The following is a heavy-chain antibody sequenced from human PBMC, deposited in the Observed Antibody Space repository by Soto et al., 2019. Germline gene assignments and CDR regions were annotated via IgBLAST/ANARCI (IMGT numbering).Heavy chain of an antibody. Sequence: TLSLTCTVSGGSMSSGGYYWSWIRQHPGKGLEWIGYIYYSGSTYYNPSLKSRVTISVDTSKNQFSLKLSSVTAADTAVYYCARGSITMVRGALDPWGQGTLVTVSS. D-gene: IGHD3-10*01. CDR1: GGSMSSGGYY. J-gene: IGHJ5*02. V-gene: IGHV4-31*03. CDR2: IYYSGST. CDR3: ARGSITMVRGALDP.